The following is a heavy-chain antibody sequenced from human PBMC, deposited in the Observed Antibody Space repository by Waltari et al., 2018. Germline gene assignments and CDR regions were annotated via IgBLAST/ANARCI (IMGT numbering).Heavy chain of an antibody. D-gene: IGHD2-21*02. V-gene: IGHV4-59*01. CDR1: GGSISSYY. CDR2: IYYSGST. J-gene: IGHJ2*01. CDR3: ARTDIVVVTAMRLSDWYFDL. Sequence: QVQLQESGPGLVKPSETLSLTCTVSGGSISSYYWRWIRQPPRTGLEWIGYIYYSGSTNYNPSLKSRVTIAVDTSKNQFSLKLSSVTAADTAVYYCARTDIVVVTAMRLSDWYFDLWGRGTLVTVSS.